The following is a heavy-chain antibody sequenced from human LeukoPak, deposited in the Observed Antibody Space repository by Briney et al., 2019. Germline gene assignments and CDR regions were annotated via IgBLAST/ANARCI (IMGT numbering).Heavy chain of an antibody. CDR2: IYSTGNT. D-gene: IGHD1-26*01. Sequence: KSSETLSLTCTVSGGSIRGYYWSWLRQPAGERLEWIGRIYSTGNTIYNPSLNSRVTISIDMSKNQFSLKVSSVTAADTAVYYCAREGPSSSGSYLNCFDPWGQGTLVTVSS. CDR1: GGSIRGYY. V-gene: IGHV4-4*07. J-gene: IGHJ5*02. CDR3: AREGPSSSGSYLNCFDP.